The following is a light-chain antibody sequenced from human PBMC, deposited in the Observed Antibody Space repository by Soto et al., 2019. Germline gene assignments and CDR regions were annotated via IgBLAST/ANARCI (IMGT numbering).Light chain of an antibody. CDR1: SGSIANNY. Sequence: NFMLTQPHSVSESPGKTVTISCTRSSGSIANNYVQGYQQRTGSAPTTVIYENKLRPSGGPGRFSGSTDASSNSASLTISGLQTEDEADYYCQSYDADFVIFGGGTKLTVL. J-gene: IGLJ2*01. CDR2: ENK. CDR3: QSYDADFVI. V-gene: IGLV6-57*04.